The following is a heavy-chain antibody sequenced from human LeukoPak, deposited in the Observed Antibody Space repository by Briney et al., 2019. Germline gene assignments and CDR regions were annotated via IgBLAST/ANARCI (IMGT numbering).Heavy chain of an antibody. Sequence: SETLSLTCTVSGGSISSHYWSWIRQPPGKGLEWIGYIYYSGSTNHNPSLKSRVTISVDTSKNQFSLKLSSVTAADTAVYYCARAVGGYVLSYWGQGTLVTVSS. V-gene: IGHV4-59*11. CDR3: ARAVGGYVLSY. D-gene: IGHD3-16*01. CDR1: GGSISSHY. J-gene: IGHJ4*02. CDR2: IYYSGST.